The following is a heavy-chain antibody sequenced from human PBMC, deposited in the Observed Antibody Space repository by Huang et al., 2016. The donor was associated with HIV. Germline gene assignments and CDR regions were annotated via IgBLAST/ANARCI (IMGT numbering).Heavy chain of an antibody. Sequence: EVQLVQSGAEVKQPGESLQISCKASGYRFTSDWIGWVRQTPGKGLEPVVIIFPGDSDVRYSPSFHGHITISADESLTTTYLQWNSLKTSDTAMYFCTSSVTTLGLDYWGQGTLVAVSS. D-gene: IGHD4-17*01. J-gene: IGHJ4*02. V-gene: IGHV5-51*01. CDR2: IFPGDSDV. CDR1: GYRFTSDW. CDR3: TSSVTTLGLDY.